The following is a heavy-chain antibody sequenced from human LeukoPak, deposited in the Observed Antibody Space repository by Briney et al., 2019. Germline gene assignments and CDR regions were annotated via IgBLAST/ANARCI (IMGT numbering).Heavy chain of an antibody. D-gene: IGHD4-17*01. J-gene: IGHJ3*02. CDR2: IYTSGST. Sequence: PSETLSLTCTVSGGSISSGSYYWSWIRQPAGKGLEWIGRIYTSGSTNYNPSLKSRVTMSVDTSKNQFSLKLSSVTAADTAVYYCARDTPYGDYVGARAFDIWGQGTMVTVSS. CDR1: GGSISSGSYY. CDR3: ARDTPYGDYVGARAFDI. V-gene: IGHV4-61*02.